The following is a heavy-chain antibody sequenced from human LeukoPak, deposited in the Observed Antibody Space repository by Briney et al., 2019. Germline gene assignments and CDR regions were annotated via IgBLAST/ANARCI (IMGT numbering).Heavy chain of an antibody. Sequence: ASVKVSCKASGGTFSSYTISWVRQAPGQGLEWMGRIISILGIANYAQKFQGRVTITADKSTSTAYMELSSLRSEDTAVYYCARVESSSSDIDYWGQGTLVTVSS. D-gene: IGHD6-6*01. J-gene: IGHJ4*02. V-gene: IGHV1-69*02. CDR3: ARVESSSSDIDY. CDR2: IISILGIA. CDR1: GGTFSSYT.